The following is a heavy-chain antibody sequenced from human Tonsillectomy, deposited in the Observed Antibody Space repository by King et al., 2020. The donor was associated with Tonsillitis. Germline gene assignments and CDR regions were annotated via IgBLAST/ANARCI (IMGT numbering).Heavy chain of an antibody. J-gene: IGHJ4*02. Sequence: VQLQESGPGLVKPSETLSLTCTVSGGSVSSGSYYWSWIRQPPGKGLEWIGYIYYSGSTNYNPSLKSRVTISVDTSKNQFSLKLSSVTAADTAVYYCARMDSGRYGWADYCGPGTLVTVSS. D-gene: IGHD1-26*01. CDR3: ARMDSGRYGWADY. CDR2: IYYSGST. CDR1: GGSVSSGSYY. V-gene: IGHV4-61*01.